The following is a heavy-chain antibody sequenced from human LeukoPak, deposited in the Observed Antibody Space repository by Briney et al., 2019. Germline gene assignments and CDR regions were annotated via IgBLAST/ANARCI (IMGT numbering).Heavy chain of an antibody. CDR1: GGSISSYY. J-gene: IGHJ4*02. Sequence: KPSETLSLTCTVSGGSISSYYWSWIRQPPGKGLEWIGYIYYSGSTNYNPSLKSRVTISVDTSKNQFSLKLSSVTAADTAVYYCARLNYYDSSGYPSYYFDYWGQGTLVTVSS. D-gene: IGHD3-22*01. CDR3: ARLNYYDSSGYPSYYFDY. CDR2: IYYSGST. V-gene: IGHV4-59*08.